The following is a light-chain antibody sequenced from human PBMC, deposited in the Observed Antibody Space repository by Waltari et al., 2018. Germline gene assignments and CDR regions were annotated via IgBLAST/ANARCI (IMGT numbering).Light chain of an antibody. CDR1: NYNIGSGP. CDR2: SND. V-gene: IGLV1-44*01. J-gene: IGLJ2*01. Sequence: QSMLTQAPSVSGTPGQRVTISCSGTNYNIGSGPVNWYQQVPGMSPKLLIYSNDQRPSGVPDRFSGSKSGTSASLAISGLQSEDEADYYCATWDGRVNGVLFGGGTKVTVL. CDR3: ATWDGRVNGVL.